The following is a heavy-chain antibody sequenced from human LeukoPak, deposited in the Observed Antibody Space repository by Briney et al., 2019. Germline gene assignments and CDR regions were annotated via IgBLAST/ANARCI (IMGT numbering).Heavy chain of an antibody. CDR3: ASHSGSGYSDY. D-gene: IGHD3-22*01. V-gene: IGHV4-38-2*02. J-gene: IGHJ4*02. CDR2: IYHSGST. CDR1: GYSISSGYY. Sequence: PSETLSLTCTVSGYSISSGYYWGWIRQPPGKGLEWIGSIYHSGSTYYNPSLKSRVTISVDTSKNQFSLQLTSVTAADTAIYYCASHSGSGYSDYWGQGTLVTVSS.